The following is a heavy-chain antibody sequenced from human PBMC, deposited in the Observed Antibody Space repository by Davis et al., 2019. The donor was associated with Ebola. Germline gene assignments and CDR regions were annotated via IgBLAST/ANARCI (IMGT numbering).Heavy chain of an antibody. V-gene: IGHV3-23*03. CDR2: IYSDLSR. D-gene: IGHD1-1*01. Sequence: GESLKISCAGSGFTFSSYGMSWVRQAPGKGLEWVSVIYSDLSRFYADSVKGRFTISRDNSKNTVYLQMNSLTAEDTAVYYCARDGPERALEVWGKGTTVTVSS. J-gene: IGHJ6*04. CDR1: GFTFSSYG. CDR3: ARDGPERALEV.